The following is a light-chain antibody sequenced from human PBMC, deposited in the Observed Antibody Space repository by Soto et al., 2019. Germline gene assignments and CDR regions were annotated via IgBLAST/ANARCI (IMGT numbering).Light chain of an antibody. Sequence: QSVLTQPASVSGSPGQSITISCTGSSKDVGSYNLVSWYQQYSGKAPKLMIFEDSNRPSGVSSRFSGSKSGNSASLTISGLQAEDEAHYYCCSYAGSSTFGVLFGGGTKVTVL. V-gene: IGLV2-23*02. CDR2: EDS. J-gene: IGLJ2*01. CDR3: CSYAGSSTFGVL. CDR1: SKDVGSYNL.